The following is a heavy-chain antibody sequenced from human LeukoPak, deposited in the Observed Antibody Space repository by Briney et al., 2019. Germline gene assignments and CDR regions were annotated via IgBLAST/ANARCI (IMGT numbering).Heavy chain of an antibody. CDR3: ARLRGCSSTSCYAYYFDY. V-gene: IGHV4-59*08. Sequence: AETLSLTCTVSGGSISSYYWSWIRQPPGKGLEWMWYIYYSGSTNYNPSLKSRVTISVDTSKNQFSLKLSSVTAADTAVYYCARLRGCSSTSCYAYYFDYWGQGTLVTVSS. CDR1: GGSISSYY. J-gene: IGHJ4*02. D-gene: IGHD2-2*01. CDR2: IYYSGST.